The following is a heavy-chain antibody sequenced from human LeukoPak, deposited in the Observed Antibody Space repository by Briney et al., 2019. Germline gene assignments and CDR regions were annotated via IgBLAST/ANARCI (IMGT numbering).Heavy chain of an antibody. D-gene: IGHD3-10*01. CDR3: ASYGRRASGSYSKPLRQNAFDI. CDR2: IYYSGST. CDR1: GGSISSSSYY. J-gene: IGHJ3*02. Sequence: PSETLSLTCTVSGGSISSSSYYWGWIRQPPGKGLEWIGSIYYSGSTYYNPSLKSRVTISVDTSKNQFSLKLSSVTAADTAVYYCASYGRRASGSYSKPLRQNAFDIWGQGTMVTVSS. V-gene: IGHV4-39*01.